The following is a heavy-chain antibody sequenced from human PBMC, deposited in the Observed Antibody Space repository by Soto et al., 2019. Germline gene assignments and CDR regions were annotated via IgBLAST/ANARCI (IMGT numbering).Heavy chain of an antibody. CDR2: ISWNSGSI. V-gene: IGHV3-9*01. CDR1: GFTFDDYA. J-gene: IGHJ6*03. CDR3: AKSLGGSGSYYHHYYYYMDV. D-gene: IGHD3-10*01. Sequence: GGSLRLSCAASGFTFDDYAMHWVRQAPGKGLEWVSGISWNSGSIGYADSVKGRFTISRDNAKNSLYLQMNSLRAEDTALYYCAKSLGGSGSYYHHYYYYMDVWGKGTTVTVSS.